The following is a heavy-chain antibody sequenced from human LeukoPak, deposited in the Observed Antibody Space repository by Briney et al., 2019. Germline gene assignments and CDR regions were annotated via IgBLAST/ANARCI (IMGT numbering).Heavy chain of an antibody. J-gene: IGHJ4*02. D-gene: IGHD3-16*02. V-gene: IGHV4-31*03. CDR3: ARNGITFGGVIVPPDY. CDR1: GGSISRGGYY. CDR2: IYYSGST. Sequence: SETLSLTCTVSGGSISRGGYYWSWIRQHPGKGLEWIGYIYYSGSTYYNPSLKSRVTISVDTSKNQFSLKLSSVTAADTAVYYCARNGITFGGVIVPPDYWGQGTLVTVSS.